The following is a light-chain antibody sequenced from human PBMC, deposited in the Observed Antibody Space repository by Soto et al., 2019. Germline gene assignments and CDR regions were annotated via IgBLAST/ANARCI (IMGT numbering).Light chain of an antibody. CDR1: SSDVGGYNY. CDR3: TSFTSSRTWV. CDR2: EVS. Sequence: QSALTQPASVSGSPGQSITISCTGTSSDVGGYNYVSWFQQHPGKAPKLKIYEVSNRPSGVSNRFSGSKSGYTASLTISELQAEDEADYYCTSFTSSRTWVFGGGPKVTVL. V-gene: IGLV2-14*03. J-gene: IGLJ3*02.